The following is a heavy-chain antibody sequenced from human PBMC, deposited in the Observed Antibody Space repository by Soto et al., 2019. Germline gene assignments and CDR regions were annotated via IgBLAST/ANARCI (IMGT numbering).Heavy chain of an antibody. CDR3: ARSIAAADLYYYYGMDV. Sequence: PGESLKISCKGSGYSFTSYWISWVRQMPGKGLEWMGRIDPSDSYTNYSPSFQGHATISADKSISTAYLQWSSLKASDTAMYYCARSIAAADLYYYYGMDVWGQGTTVTVSS. J-gene: IGHJ6*02. CDR2: IDPSDSYT. CDR1: GYSFTSYW. V-gene: IGHV5-10-1*01. D-gene: IGHD6-13*01.